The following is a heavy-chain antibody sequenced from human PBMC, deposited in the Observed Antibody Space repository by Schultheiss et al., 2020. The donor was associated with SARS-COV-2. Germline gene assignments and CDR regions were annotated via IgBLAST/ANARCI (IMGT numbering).Heavy chain of an antibody. V-gene: IGHV3-15*01. D-gene: IGHD3-10*01. J-gene: IGHJ4*02. Sequence: GGSLRLSCAASGFTFSKAWMTWVRQAPGKGLEWVGRIKTEVDPGTTDYSAPVKGRFTISRDDSKSIAYLQMNSLKTEDTAVYYCTRTGLDYWGQGTLVTVSS. CDR1: GFTFSKAW. CDR2: IKTEVDPGTT. CDR3: TRTGLDY.